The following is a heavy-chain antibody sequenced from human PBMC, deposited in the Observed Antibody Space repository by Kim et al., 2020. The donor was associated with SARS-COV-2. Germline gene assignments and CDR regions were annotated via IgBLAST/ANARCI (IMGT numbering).Heavy chain of an antibody. V-gene: IGHV3-9*01. CDR2: ISWNSGSI. Sequence: GGSLRLSCAASGFTFGDYAMHWVRQAPGKGLEWVSGISWNSGSIGYADSVKGRFTISRDNAKNSLYLQMNSLRAEDTALYYCAKGGRFPAFMVQGVIMAPFDYWGQGTLVTVSS. CDR1: GFTFGDYA. D-gene: IGHD3-10*01. J-gene: IGHJ4*02. CDR3: AKGGRFPAFMVQGVIMAPFDY.